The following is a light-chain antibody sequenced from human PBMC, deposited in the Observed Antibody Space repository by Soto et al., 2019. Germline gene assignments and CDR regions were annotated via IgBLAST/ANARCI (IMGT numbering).Light chain of an antibody. J-gene: IGKJ1*01. CDR1: QGIGND. Sequence: DIQMTQSPSSLSASVGDRVTITSRASQGIGNDLGWYQQKPGKAPKRLIYLTYSLQTGVPSRFSGSGSGTEFSLTISSLQPEDSATYYCLQHNSYPRTFGQGTKVEIK. CDR3: LQHNSYPRT. CDR2: LTY. V-gene: IGKV1-17*01.